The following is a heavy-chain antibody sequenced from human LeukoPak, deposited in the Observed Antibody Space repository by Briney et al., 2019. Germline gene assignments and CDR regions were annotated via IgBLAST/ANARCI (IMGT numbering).Heavy chain of an antibody. Sequence: ASVKVSCKVSGYTLTELSMHWVRQAPGKGLEWMGGFDPEDGGTIYAQKFQGRVTMTEDTSTDTAYMELSSLRSEDTAVYYCATRTTAMVGYFDYWGQGTLVTVSS. V-gene: IGHV1-24*01. CDR2: FDPEDGGT. CDR3: ATRTTAMVGYFDY. J-gene: IGHJ4*02. D-gene: IGHD5-18*01. CDR1: GYTLTELS.